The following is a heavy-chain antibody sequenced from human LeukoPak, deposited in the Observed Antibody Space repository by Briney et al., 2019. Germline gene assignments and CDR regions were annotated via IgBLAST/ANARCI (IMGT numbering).Heavy chain of an antibody. J-gene: IGHJ4*02. CDR2: INGSGGST. Sequence: GGSLTLSCAASGFTISSYAMSWVRQAPGKGLELVSAINGSGGSTYYADSVKGRFPISRDNSKNTLYLQMSSLRAEPTAVYYCAKGIQLWPKYFDYWGQGNLVTVSS. D-gene: IGHD5-18*01. CDR1: GFTISSYA. CDR3: AKGIQLWPKYFDY. V-gene: IGHV3-23*01.